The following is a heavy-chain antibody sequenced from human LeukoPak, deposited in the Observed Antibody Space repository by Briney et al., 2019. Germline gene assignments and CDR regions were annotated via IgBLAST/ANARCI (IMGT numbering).Heavy chain of an antibody. CDR1: GDSISSSTHY. V-gene: IGHV4-39*01. CDR2: IYHDGST. J-gene: IGHJ2*01. D-gene: IGHD2-21*02. Sequence: SETLSLTCTVSGDSISSSTHYWGWIRQPPGKGLEWIGSIYHDGSTNYNPSLKSRVTISVDTSKHQFSLKLSSVTAADTAVYYCARHFPDWHIVVVTAIHGYFDLWGRGTLVTVPS. CDR3: ARHFPDWHIVVVTAIHGYFDL.